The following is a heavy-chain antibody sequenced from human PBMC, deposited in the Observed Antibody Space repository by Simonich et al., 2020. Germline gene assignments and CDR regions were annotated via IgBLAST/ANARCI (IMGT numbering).Heavy chain of an antibody. CDR3: ARASRGTWWYYYFDY. D-gene: IGHD2-15*01. CDR1: GYTFTSYG. CDR2: ISAYNGKT. J-gene: IGHJ4*02. Sequence: QVQLVQSGAEVKKPGASVKVSCKASGYTFTSYGISWVRQAPGQGLGWMGGISAYNGKTNYAQKLQGRVTMTTDTSTSTAYMELRSLRSDDTAVYYCARASRGTWWYYYFDYWGQGTLVTVSS. V-gene: IGHV1-18*01.